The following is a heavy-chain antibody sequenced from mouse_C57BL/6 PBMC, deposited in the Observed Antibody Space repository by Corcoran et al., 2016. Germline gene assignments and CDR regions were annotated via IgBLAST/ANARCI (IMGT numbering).Heavy chain of an antibody. D-gene: IGHD2-4*01. CDR2: INPNNGGT. Sequence: EVQLQQSGPELVKPGASVKISCKASGYTFTDYYMNWVKQSHGKSLEWIGDINPNNGGTSYNQKFKGKATLTVDKSSSTAYMELRSLTPEDSAVYYCARRGNFKYDYVDYWGQGTTLTVSS. V-gene: IGHV1-26*01. CDR1: GYTFTDYY. J-gene: IGHJ2*01. CDR3: ARRGNFKYDYVDY.